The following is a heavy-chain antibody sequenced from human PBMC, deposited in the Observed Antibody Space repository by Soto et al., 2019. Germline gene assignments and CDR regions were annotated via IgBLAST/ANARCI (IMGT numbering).Heavy chain of an antibody. CDR1: GYAFTSSA. D-gene: IGHD6-13*01. J-gene: IGHJ4*02. V-gene: IGHV1-3*01. Sequence: ASVQVSFTASGYAFTSSAMHWLRQCPGQRLEWMGWINAGNGNTKYSQKFQGRVTITRDTSASTAYMELSSLRSEDTAVYYCARDPSYSSSWSFDYWGQGTLVTVSS. CDR3: ARDPSYSSSWSFDY. CDR2: INAGNGNT.